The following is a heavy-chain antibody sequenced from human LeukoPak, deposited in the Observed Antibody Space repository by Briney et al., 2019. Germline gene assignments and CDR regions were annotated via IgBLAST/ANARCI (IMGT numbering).Heavy chain of an antibody. J-gene: IGHJ5*02. D-gene: IGHD3-3*01. Sequence: SETLTLTCAVYGGSFSGDYWSWIRQPPGKGLEWIGDINRSGRAVYNTSLKSRVIISVDTSKNQFSLKVNSVTAADTAVYYCARHKIVITMLGVHRWFDPWGQGTLVAVSS. CDR3: ARHKIVITMLGVHRWFDP. CDR2: INRSGRA. V-gene: IGHV4-34*01. CDR1: GGSFSGDY.